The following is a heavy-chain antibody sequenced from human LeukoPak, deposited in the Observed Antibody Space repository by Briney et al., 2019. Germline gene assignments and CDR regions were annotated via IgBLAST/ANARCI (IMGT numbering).Heavy chain of an antibody. V-gene: IGHV3-7*01. J-gene: IGHJ4*02. Sequence: PGGSLRLSCAASGFNFGSYWMTWVRQSPGKGLEWVANIKQDGSEKYYVDSVKGRFTISRDNAKDSLYLEMNSLRAEDTAVYYCPRGGQAGTGDYWGQGTLVTVSS. CDR2: IKQDGSEK. CDR1: GFNFGSYW. D-gene: IGHD1/OR15-1a*01. CDR3: PRGGQAGTGDY.